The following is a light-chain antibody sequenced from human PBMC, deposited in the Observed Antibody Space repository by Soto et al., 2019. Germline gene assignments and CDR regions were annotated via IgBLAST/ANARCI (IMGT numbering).Light chain of an antibody. V-gene: IGKV3-11*01. Sequence: EIVLTQSPATLSLSPGERATLSCRASQTIRTDLAWYQQKPGQGPRLLIYDASNRATGIPARFSGSGSGTDFTLTISSLEPEDFAIYYCQQRSHWPPEYTFGQGTRLEIK. CDR3: QQRSHWPPEYT. J-gene: IGKJ2*01. CDR1: QTIRTD. CDR2: DAS.